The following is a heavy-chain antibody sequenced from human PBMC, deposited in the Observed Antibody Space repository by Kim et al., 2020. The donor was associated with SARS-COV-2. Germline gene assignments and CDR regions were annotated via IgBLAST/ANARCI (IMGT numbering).Heavy chain of an antibody. V-gene: IGHV3-30*18. D-gene: IGHD2-21*01. J-gene: IGHJ4*02. CDR1: GISFKKYS. Sequence: GGSLRLSCVVSGISFKKYSMNWVRQAPGKGLEWVALISHDGSNKFYADPVKGRFTLSRDNSKSTLYLQMNSLRDEDTAVYFCAKIHLGDLDKTTSYAHDYWGQGTLVTVSS. CDR2: ISHDGSNK. CDR3: AKIHLGDLDKTTSYAHDY.